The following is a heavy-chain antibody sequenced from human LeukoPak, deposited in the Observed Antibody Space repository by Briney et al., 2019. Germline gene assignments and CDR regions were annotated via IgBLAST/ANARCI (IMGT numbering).Heavy chain of an antibody. CDR2: ISGYNGNT. D-gene: IGHD3-10*01. CDR3: TNTLTMVPGGAGDY. V-gene: IGHV1-18*01. J-gene: IGHJ4*02. Sequence: ASVKVSCKASGYTFTSSGISWVRQGPGQGLEWMGWISGYNGNTNYPQKLQGRVTLTTDTSTGTAYMELRSLSSGDTALYYCTNTLTMVPGGAGDYWGQGTLVTVSS. CDR1: GYTFTSSG.